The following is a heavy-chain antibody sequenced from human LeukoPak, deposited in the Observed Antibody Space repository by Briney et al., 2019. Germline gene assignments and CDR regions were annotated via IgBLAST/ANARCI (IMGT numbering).Heavy chain of an antibody. D-gene: IGHD2-2*01. J-gene: IGHJ6*03. V-gene: IGHV1-8*01. Sequence: GASVKVSCKASGYTFTSYDIHWVLQATGKGLEWMGWMNPNRGNTGYAQKFQGRVTMTRNNTISTAYMELSSLRSEDTAVYYCARTDIVVVPAALRDYYYYMDVWGKGTTVTISS. CDR2: MNPNRGNT. CDR1: GYTFTSYD. CDR3: ARTDIVVVPAALRDYYYYMDV.